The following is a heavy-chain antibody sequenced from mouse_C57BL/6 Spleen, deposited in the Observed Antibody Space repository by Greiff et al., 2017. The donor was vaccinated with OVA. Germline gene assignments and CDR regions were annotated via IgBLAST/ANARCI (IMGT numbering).Heavy chain of an antibody. V-gene: IGHV1-47*01. D-gene: IGHD2-1*01. CDR1: GYTFTTYP. Sequence: VQLQQSGAELVKPGASVKMSCKASGYTFTTYPLEWMKQHHGKSLEWIGTFHPYNDDTKYNEKFKGKATMTVEKSYSTVYLQLSRLTSDDSAVYYCATYGNYPAFDVWGTGTPVTVSS. CDR2: FHPYNDDT. J-gene: IGHJ1*03. CDR3: ATYGNYPAFDV.